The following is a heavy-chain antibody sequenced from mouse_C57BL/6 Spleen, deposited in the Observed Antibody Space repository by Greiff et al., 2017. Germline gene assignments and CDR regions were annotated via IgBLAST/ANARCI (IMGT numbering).Heavy chain of an antibody. J-gene: IGHJ2*01. CDR2: INPCSGYT. V-gene: IGHV1-4*01. CDR3: VRGRPDEGDY. Sequence: VQLQQSGAELARPGASVKMSCKASGYTFTSYTMHWVKQRPGQGLEWIGYINPCSGYTKYNQKFKDKATLTADKSSSTAYMQLSSLTSEDSAVYYCVRGRPDEGDYWGQGTTLTVSS. CDR1: GYTFTSYT.